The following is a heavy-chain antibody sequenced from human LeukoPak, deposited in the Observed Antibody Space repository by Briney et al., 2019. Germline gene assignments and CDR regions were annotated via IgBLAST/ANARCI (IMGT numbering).Heavy chain of an antibody. CDR1: GYTFTSYG. Sequence: ASVKVSCKASGYTFTSYGISWVRQAPGQGLVWVGWISAYNGITNYAQNLQGRVTITTDESTSTAYMELSSLRSEDTAVYYCASASTTVTYPFDYWGQGTLVTVSS. D-gene: IGHD4-17*01. CDR2: ISAYNGIT. CDR3: ASASTTVTYPFDY. V-gene: IGHV1-18*01. J-gene: IGHJ4*02.